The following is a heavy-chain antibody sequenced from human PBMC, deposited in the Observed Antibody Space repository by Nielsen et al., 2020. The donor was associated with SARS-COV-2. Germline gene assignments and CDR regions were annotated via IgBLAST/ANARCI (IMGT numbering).Heavy chain of an antibody. Sequence: SETLSLTCTVSGGSISSSSYYWGWIRQPPGKGLEWIGSIYYSGSTYYNPSLKSRVTISVDTSKNQFSLKLSSVTAADTAVYYCASLDYYFDYWGQGTLVTVSS. CDR1: GGSISSSSYY. J-gene: IGHJ4*02. CDR2: IYYSGST. CDR3: ASLDYYFDY. V-gene: IGHV4-39*01.